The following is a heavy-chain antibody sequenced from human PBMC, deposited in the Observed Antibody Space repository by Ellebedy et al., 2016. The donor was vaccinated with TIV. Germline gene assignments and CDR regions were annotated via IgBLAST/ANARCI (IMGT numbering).Heavy chain of an antibody. D-gene: IGHD3-10*01. V-gene: IGHV3-30*02. J-gene: IGHJ4*02. CDR2: IRFDGSEK. CDR3: AKDAHMARAVNTGCFDY. CDR1: GFTFSSYG. Sequence: GESLKISCAASGFTFSSYGMHWVRQAPGKGLEWVAFIRFDGSEKSYADSVKGRFTISRDNSKNTLYLQMNSLRAEDTAVYYCAKDAHMARAVNTGCFDYWGQGTLLTVSS.